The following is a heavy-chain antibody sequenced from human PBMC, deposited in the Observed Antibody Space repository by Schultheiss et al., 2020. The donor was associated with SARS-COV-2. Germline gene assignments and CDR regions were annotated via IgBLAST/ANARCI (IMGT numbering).Heavy chain of an antibody. J-gene: IGHJ3*02. CDR2: INPNSGGT. CDR1: GYTFTGYY. CDR3: ARDRGLRFLAGWDAFDI. Sequence: ASVKVSCKASGYTFTGYYMHWVRQAPGQGLEWMGWINPNSGGTNYAQKFQGRVTMTRDTSISTAYMELSRLRSDDTAVYYCARDRGLRFLAGWDAFDIWGQGTMVTVSS. V-gene: IGHV1-2*02. D-gene: IGHD3-3*01.